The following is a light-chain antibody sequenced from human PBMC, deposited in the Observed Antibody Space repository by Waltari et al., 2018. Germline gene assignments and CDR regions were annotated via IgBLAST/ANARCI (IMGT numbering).Light chain of an antibody. J-gene: IGKJ3*01. V-gene: IGKV1-39*01. Sequence: DIQMTQSPSSLSASIGDRVTITCRASQSISIHLNWYQHKPGIAPRLLIYDASTLQSGVPSSVSGGGSWTEFTLTISSLQPEDFATYYCQQSYSTPLLSFGPGTKVDIK. CDR3: QQSYSTPLLS. CDR1: QSISIH. CDR2: DAS.